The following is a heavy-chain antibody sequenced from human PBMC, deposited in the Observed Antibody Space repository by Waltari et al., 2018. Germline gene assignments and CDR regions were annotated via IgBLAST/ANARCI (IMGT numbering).Heavy chain of an antibody. J-gene: IGHJ4*02. V-gene: IGHV4-34*01. CDR3: ARWLMYSSGWYDYFDY. CDR2: INHSGST. Sequence: QVQLQQWGAGLLKPSETLSLTCAVYGGSFSGYYWSWIRRPPGKGLEWIGEINHSGSTNYNPSLKSRVTISVDTSKNQFSLKLSSVTAADTAVYYCARWLMYSSGWYDYFDYWGQGTLVTVSS. D-gene: IGHD6-19*01. CDR1: GGSFSGYY.